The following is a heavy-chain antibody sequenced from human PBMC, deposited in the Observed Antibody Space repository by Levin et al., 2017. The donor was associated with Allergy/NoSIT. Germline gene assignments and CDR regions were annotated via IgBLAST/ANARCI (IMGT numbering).Heavy chain of an antibody. CDR2: ISSSSTTI. CDR1: ASTFSTYN. Sequence: RPGGSLRLSCTASASTFSTYNMDWVRQAPGKGPEWLSYISSSSTTIYYADSVKGRFTISRDNAKNSLYLQMNSLRAEDTAVYYCARDQQWPIPHWFDPWGQGTLVTVSS. CDR3: ARDQQWPIPHWFDP. D-gene: IGHD6-19*01. J-gene: IGHJ5*01. V-gene: IGHV3-48*04.